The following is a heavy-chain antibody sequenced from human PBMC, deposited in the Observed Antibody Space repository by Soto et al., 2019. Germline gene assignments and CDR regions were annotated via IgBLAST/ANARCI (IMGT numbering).Heavy chain of an antibody. J-gene: IGHJ6*02. CDR2: ISDGGRT. CDR1: GDSIYTYY. CDR3: AGYCSSSLCPKDHYFGLEV. V-gene: IGHV4-59*01. D-gene: IGHD2-2*01. Sequence: SETLSLTCNVPGDSIYTYYWNCIRQFPGKGLEWIGYISDGGRTNYNPSLKSRVTISVDTSKKQVSLKMSSVSAADTAIYFCAGYCSSSLCPKDHYFGLEVWGQGNAVTV.